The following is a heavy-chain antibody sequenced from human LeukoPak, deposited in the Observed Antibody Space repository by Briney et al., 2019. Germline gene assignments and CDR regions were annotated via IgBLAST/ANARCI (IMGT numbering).Heavy chain of an antibody. J-gene: IGHJ4*02. CDR2: IYYSGST. CDR3: ASHYYGSGSHHFDY. CDR1: GGSISSSSYY. Sequence: SETLSLTCTVSGGSISSSSYYWGWIRQPPGKGLEWIGSIYYSGSTYYNPSLKSRVTISVDTSKNQFSLKLSSVTAADTAVYYCASHYYGSGSHHFDYWGQGTLVTVSS. V-gene: IGHV4-39*07. D-gene: IGHD3-10*01.